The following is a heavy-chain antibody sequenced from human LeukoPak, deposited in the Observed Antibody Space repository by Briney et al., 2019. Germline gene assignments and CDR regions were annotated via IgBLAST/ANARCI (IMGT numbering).Heavy chain of an antibody. J-gene: IGHJ4*02. V-gene: IGHV4-61*02. CDR1: GGSISSGSYY. Sequence: MRSETLSLTCTVSGGSISSGSYYWSWIRQPAGKGLEWIGRIYTSGSTNYNPSLKSRVTISVDTSKNQFSLKLSSVTAADTAVYYCARVGGYSSGWYEFDYWGQGTLVTVSS. CDR2: IYTSGST. D-gene: IGHD6-19*01. CDR3: ARVGGYSSGWYEFDY.